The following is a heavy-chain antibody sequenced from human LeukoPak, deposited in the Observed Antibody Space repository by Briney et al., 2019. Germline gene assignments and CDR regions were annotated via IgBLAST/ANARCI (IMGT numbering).Heavy chain of an antibody. CDR3: ARRGRYDSSGYYS. CDR2: INHSGST. Sequence: GSLRLSCVVSGITLSNYGMSWVRQPPGKGLEWIGEINHSGSTNYNPSLKSRVTISVDTSKNQFSLKLSSVTAADTAVYYCARRGRYDSSGYYSWGQGTLVTVSS. D-gene: IGHD3-22*01. V-gene: IGHV4-34*01. J-gene: IGHJ4*02. CDR1: GITLSNYG.